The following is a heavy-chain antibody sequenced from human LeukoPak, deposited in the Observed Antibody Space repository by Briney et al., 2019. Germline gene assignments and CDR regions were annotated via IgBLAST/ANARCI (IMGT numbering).Heavy chain of an antibody. V-gene: IGHV1-58*01. D-gene: IGHD5-18*01. CDR2: IVVGSGNT. J-gene: IGHJ3*02. CDR1: GFTFTSSA. CDR3: AAVSWIQLWLQAFDI. Sequence: SVKVSCKASGFTFTSSAVQWVRQARGQRLEWIGWIVVGSGNTNYAQKFQERVTITRDMSTSTAYMELSSLRSEDTAVYYCAAVSWIQLWLQAFDIWGQGTMVTVSS.